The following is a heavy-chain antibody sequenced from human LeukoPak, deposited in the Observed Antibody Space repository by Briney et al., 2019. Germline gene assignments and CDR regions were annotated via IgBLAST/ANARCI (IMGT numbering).Heavy chain of an antibody. CDR2: MNPNSGNT. Sequence: ASVKVSCKASGYAFTSYDINWVRQATGQGLEWMGWMNPNSGNTGYAQKFQGRVTMTRNTSISTAYMELSRLRSEDTAVYYCAITYSSGWYEEFDYWGQGTLVTVSS. V-gene: IGHV1-8*01. D-gene: IGHD6-19*01. J-gene: IGHJ4*02. CDR3: AITYSSGWYEEFDY. CDR1: GYAFTSYD.